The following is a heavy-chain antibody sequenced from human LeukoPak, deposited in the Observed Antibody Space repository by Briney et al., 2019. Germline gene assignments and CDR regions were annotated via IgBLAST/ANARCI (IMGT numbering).Heavy chain of an antibody. J-gene: IGHJ4*02. CDR2: ISSGSSYT. CDR1: GFTFSDYY. D-gene: IGHD3-22*01. CDR3: ARGGYYAGYQFDY. Sequence: GGSLRLSCAASGFTFSDYYMSWIRQTPGKGLEGVSYISSGSSYTNYADSVKGGFTISRDNAKNSLYLQMNSLRAEDTAVYYCARGGYYAGYQFDYWGQGTLVTVSS. V-gene: IGHV3-11*06.